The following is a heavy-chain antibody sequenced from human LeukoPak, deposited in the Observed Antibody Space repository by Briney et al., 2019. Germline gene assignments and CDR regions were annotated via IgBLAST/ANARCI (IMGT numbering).Heavy chain of an antibody. CDR3: AKDYRAHPLRPIWIDP. D-gene: IGHD1-26*01. V-gene: IGHV3-30*02. J-gene: IGHJ5*02. CDR1: GLTFSHHG. Sequence: GRSLRLSCAPSGLTFSHHGMHWVRPTPGGRVGWGAFIWNVVSNPYYAHSVTGRFTISRNNSTNTSSLQMTSLRAQDPVVSNCAKDYRAHPLRPIWIDPWGQGTLVTVS. CDR2: IWNVVSNP.